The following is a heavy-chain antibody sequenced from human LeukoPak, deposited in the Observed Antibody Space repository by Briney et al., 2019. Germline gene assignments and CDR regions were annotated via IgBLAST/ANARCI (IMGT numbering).Heavy chain of an antibody. CDR1: GFTFSSYA. V-gene: IGHV3-30*04. Sequence: GGSLRLSCAASGFTFSSYAMHWVRQAPGKGLEWVAVISYDGSNKYYADSVKGRFTISRDNSKNTLYLQMNSLRAEDTAVYYCARDTRASRWGGYYFDYWGQGTLVTVSS. D-gene: IGHD3-16*01. CDR3: ARDTRASRWGGYYFDY. CDR2: ISYDGSNK. J-gene: IGHJ4*02.